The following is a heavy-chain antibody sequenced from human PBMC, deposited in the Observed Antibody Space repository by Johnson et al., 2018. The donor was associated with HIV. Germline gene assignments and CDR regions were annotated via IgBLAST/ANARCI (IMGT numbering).Heavy chain of an antibody. CDR3: AKELALYSIGYGGDAFDI. Sequence: QVLLVESGGGVVQPGRSLRLSCAASGFTFSSYGMHWVRQAPGKGLEWVAVIWYDGSNKYYADSVKGRFTISRDNSKNTLYLQMNSLRAEDTAVYYCAKELALYSIGYGGDAFDIWGQGTMVTVSS. J-gene: IGHJ3*02. CDR2: IWYDGSNK. D-gene: IGHD6-19*01. CDR1: GFTFSSYG. V-gene: IGHV3-33*06.